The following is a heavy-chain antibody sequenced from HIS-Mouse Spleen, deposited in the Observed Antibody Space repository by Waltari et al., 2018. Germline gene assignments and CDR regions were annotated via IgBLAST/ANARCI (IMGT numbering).Heavy chain of an antibody. CDR2: ISYDGSNK. CDR1: GVAFSRDG. J-gene: IGHJ4*02. CDR3: AKASSGWLDY. Sequence: QVQLVESGGGVVQPGRSRRRSCAASGVAFSRDGMHWVRQAPGKGLEWVAVISYDGSNKYYADSVKGRFTISRDNSKNTLYLQMNSLRAEDTAVYYCAKASSGWLDYWGQGTLVTVSS. D-gene: IGHD6-19*01. V-gene: IGHV3-30*18.